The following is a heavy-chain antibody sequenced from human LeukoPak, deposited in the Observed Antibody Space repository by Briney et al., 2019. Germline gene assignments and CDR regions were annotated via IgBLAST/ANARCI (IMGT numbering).Heavy chain of an antibody. V-gene: IGHV1-2*02. CDR2: INPNSGGT. D-gene: IGHD1-14*01. J-gene: IGHJ6*03. CDR3: ARQANRYYYYMDV. Sequence: ASVKVSCKASGYTFTGYYMHWVRQAPGQGLEWMGWINPNSGGTNYAQKFQGRVTMTRDTSISTAYMELSRLRSDDTAVYYCARQANRYYYYMDVWGKGTTVTVSS. CDR1: GYTFTGYY.